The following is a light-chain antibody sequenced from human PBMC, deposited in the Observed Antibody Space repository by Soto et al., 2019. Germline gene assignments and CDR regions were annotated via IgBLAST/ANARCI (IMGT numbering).Light chain of an antibody. CDR3: QQSYNVLSWT. J-gene: IGKJ1*01. Sequence: HLTQSSSSLSSSVGYRFIITCHSSHSISNSLNWFQQKPGKAPELLIYAASILQSEVPSRFRGSGSGTDFTLTISSLQPEDFASYYCQQSYNVLSWTFGQGTKVDIK. V-gene: IGKV1-39*01. CDR1: HSISNS. CDR2: AAS.